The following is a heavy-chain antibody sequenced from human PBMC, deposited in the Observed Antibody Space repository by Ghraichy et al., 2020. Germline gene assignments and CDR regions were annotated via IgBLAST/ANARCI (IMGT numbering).Heavy chain of an antibody. CDR2: IYYSGST. Sequence: SETLSLTCTVSGGSISSSSYYWGWIRQPPGKGLEWIGSIYYSGSTYYNPSLKSRVTISVDTSKNQFSLKLSSVTAADTAVYYCARALGPNFYYYYGMDVWGQGTTVTVSS. CDR1: GGSISSSSYY. J-gene: IGHJ6*02. V-gene: IGHV4-39*01. CDR3: ARALGPNFYYYYGMDV. D-gene: IGHD1-7*01.